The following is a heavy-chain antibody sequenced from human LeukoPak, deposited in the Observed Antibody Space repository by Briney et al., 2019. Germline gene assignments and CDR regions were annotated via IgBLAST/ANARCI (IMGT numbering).Heavy chain of an antibody. V-gene: IGHV3-23*01. CDR2: ISSGGGTT. CDR3: AKDRSGSGYFDY. J-gene: IGHJ4*02. D-gene: IGHD3-10*01. CDR1: GFTFSSHA. Sequence: GGSLRLSCAASGFTFSSHAMGWVRQAPGKGLEWASRISSGGGTTDYTDSVKGRFTISRDTSKNTLYLQMNSLRAEDTAVYYCAKDRSGSGYFDYWGQGTLVTVSS.